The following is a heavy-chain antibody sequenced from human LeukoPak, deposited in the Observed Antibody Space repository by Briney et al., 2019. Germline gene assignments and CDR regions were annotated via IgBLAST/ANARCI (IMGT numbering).Heavy chain of an antibody. Sequence: SQTLSLTCTVSGGSVSSGTYYWSWIRQPPGKGLEWIGYIYYSGSTNYNPSLKSRVTISVDTSKNRFSLKLSSVTAADTAVYYCARDRVRGNSNPYFDYWGQGTLVTVSS. CDR2: IYYSGST. CDR1: GGSVSSGTYY. CDR3: ARDRVRGNSNPYFDY. D-gene: IGHD4-11*01. V-gene: IGHV4-61*01. J-gene: IGHJ4*02.